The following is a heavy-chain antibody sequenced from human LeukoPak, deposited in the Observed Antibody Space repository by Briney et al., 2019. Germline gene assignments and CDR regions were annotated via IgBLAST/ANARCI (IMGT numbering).Heavy chain of an antibody. D-gene: IGHD3-10*01. Sequence: PGGSLRLSCAASGFTFDDYGMSWVRHAPGKGLEWVSGINWNGGSTCYADSVKGRFTISRDSSKNSLYLQMNSLTTDDTALYYCAKGLKSSRFGDLLYNWFDSWGPGTLVTVSS. CDR1: GFTFDDYG. CDR2: INWNGGST. V-gene: IGHV3-20*04. CDR3: AKGLKSSRFGDLLYNWFDS. J-gene: IGHJ5*01.